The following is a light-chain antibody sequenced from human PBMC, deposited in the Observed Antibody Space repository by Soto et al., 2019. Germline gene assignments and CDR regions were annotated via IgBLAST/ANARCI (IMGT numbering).Light chain of an antibody. V-gene: IGLV2-11*01. Sequence: QSALTQPRSVSGSPGQSVTISCTGTSSDVGGYNYVSWYQQHPGKAPKLMIYDVSNRPSGVPDRFSGSKSGNTASLTISGLQAEDEADYYCGAWDDSLSGPAFGGGTKLTVL. J-gene: IGLJ2*01. CDR2: DVS. CDR1: SSDVGGYNY. CDR3: GAWDDSLSGPA.